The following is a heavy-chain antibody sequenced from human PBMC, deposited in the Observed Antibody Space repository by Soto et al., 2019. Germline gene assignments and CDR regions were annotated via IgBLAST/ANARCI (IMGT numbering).Heavy chain of an antibody. V-gene: IGHV1-69*06. D-gene: IGHD3-16*01. Sequence: SSVKVSCKASGGTFSKHAITWVRQAPGQGLERTGGIVPMFGTANYAQKFQGRVTTTADKSTNTAYMELTSLTSEDTAVYYCARGDDFDYYYGVDVWGQGTTVTVSS. CDR3: ARGDDFDYYYGVDV. CDR2: IVPMFGTA. J-gene: IGHJ6*02. CDR1: GGTFSKHA.